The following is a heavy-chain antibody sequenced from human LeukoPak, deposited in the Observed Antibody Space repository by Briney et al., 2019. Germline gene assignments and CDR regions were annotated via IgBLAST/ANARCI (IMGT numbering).Heavy chain of an antibody. J-gene: IGHJ4*02. Sequence: GASVKVSCKASGYTFTNYDINWVRQAPGQGLECMGWISAYNGNTNYAQRFQGRVTMTTDTSTSTAYMELRSLRSDDTAVYYCARDPISYYYDSSGTLDYWGQGTLVTVSS. CDR2: ISAYNGNT. V-gene: IGHV1-18*01. CDR3: ARDPISYYYDSSGTLDY. CDR1: GYTFTNYD. D-gene: IGHD3-22*01.